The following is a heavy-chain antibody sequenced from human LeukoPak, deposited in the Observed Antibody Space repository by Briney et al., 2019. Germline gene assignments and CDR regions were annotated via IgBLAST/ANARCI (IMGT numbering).Heavy chain of an antibody. CDR3: PRSPYSSSPDY. V-gene: IGHV3-48*02. D-gene: IGHD6-6*01. Sequence: GGSLRLSCAASGFTFSSYSMNWVRQAPGKGLEWVSYISSSSSTIYYADSVKGRFTISRDNAKNSLYLQMKSLRDEDTDVYYWPRSPYSSSPDYWGQGTLVTVS. CDR1: GFTFSSYS. CDR2: ISSSSSTI. J-gene: IGHJ4*02.